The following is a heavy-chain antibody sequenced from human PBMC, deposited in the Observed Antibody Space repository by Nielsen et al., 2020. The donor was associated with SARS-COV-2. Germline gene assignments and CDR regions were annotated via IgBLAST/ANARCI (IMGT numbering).Heavy chain of an antibody. CDR1: GFTFSSYA. J-gene: IGHJ4*02. CDR3: ATQADGYKSPYDY. CDR2: ISYDGSND. V-gene: IGHV3-30-3*01. Sequence: GGSLRLSCAASGFTFSSYAMHWVRQAPGKGLEWVAVISYDGSNDYYADSVKGRFTISRDNSKNTLYLQINSLRADDTAVYYCATQADGYKSPYDYWGQGTLVTVSS. D-gene: IGHD3-10*01.